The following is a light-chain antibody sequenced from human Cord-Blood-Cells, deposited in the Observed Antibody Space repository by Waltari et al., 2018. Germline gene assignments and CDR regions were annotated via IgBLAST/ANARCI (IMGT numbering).Light chain of an antibody. CDR3: NSRDSSGNHLV. J-gene: IGLJ2*01. V-gene: IGLV3-19*01. CDR2: GKN. Sequence: SSELTQDPAVSVALGQTVRITCQGDSLRSYYASWYQQKQGQAPGLVIYGKNNRPSGIPDRCSGSSSGNTAALTITGAQAEDEADYYCNSRDSSGNHLVFGGWTKLTVL. CDR1: SLRSYY.